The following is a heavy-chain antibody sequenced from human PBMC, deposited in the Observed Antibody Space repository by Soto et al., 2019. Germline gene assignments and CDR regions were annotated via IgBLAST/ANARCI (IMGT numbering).Heavy chain of an antibody. CDR3: AREATAYHPHTSDH. J-gene: IGHJ4*02. Sequence: NPSETLSLTCSVSGDSITGYYWSWIRHTPGKGLEWMGDMSARGRSTYSPSLRGRVTMSIDTSKNKFSLRLTSVTAADTAVYYCAREATAYHPHTSDHWGQGILVTVSS. CDR2: MSARGRS. D-gene: IGHD3-16*01. CDR1: GDSITGYY. V-gene: IGHV4-4*08.